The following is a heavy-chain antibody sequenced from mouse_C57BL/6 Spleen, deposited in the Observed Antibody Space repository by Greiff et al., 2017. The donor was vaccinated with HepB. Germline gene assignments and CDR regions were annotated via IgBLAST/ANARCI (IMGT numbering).Heavy chain of an antibody. CDR2: IWSGGST. Sequence: VKLQESGPGLVQPSQSLSITCTVSGFSLTSYGVHWVRQSPGKGLEWLGVIWSGGSTDYNAAFISRLSISKDNSKSQVFFKMNSLQADDTAIYYCARNEGYYGSRRSMDYWGQGTSVTVSS. CDR1: GFSLTSYG. CDR3: ARNEGYYGSRRSMDY. D-gene: IGHD1-1*01. V-gene: IGHV2-2*01. J-gene: IGHJ4*01.